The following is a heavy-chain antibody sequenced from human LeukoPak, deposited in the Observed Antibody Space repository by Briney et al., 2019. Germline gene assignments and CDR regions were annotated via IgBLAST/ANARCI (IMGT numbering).Heavy chain of an antibody. Sequence: SVKVSCKASGGTFSSYTISWVRQAPGQGLEWMGRIIPILGIANYAQKFQGRVTITADKSTSTAYMELSSLRSEDTAVYYCASSKSDGVISSDPWGQGTLVTVSS. CDR1: GGTFSSYT. V-gene: IGHV1-69*02. D-gene: IGHD3-22*01. CDR3: ASSKSDGVISSDP. CDR2: IIPILGIA. J-gene: IGHJ5*02.